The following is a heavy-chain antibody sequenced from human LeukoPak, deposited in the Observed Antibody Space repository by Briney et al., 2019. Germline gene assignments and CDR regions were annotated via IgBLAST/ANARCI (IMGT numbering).Heavy chain of an antibody. CDR3: AREGDYGDLRGYYYGMDV. V-gene: IGHV4-31*03. CDR1: GGSISSGGYY. CDR2: IYYSGST. D-gene: IGHD4-17*01. J-gene: IGHJ6*02. Sequence: KSSQTLPLTCTVSGGSISSGGYYWSWIRQHPGKGLEWIGYIYYSGSTYYNPSLKSRVTISVDTSKNQFSLKLSSVTAADTAVYYCAREGDYGDLRGYYYGMDVWGQGTTVTVSS.